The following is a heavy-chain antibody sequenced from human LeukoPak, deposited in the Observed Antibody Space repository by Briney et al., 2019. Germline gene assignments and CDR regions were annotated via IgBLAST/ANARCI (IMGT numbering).Heavy chain of an antibody. CDR2: IDWADDK. CDR3: ARIGGGYSDYAEDAFDI. Sequence: SGPALVKPTQTLTLTCTVSGFSLSTSGMCVSWFRQPPGKALEWLAHIDWADDKYYSTSLKTRLTISKDTSRNQVVLTMTNMDPVDTATYYCARIGGGYSDYAEDAFDIWGQGTMVTVSS. D-gene: IGHD5-12*01. CDR1: GFSLSTSGMC. J-gene: IGHJ3*02. V-gene: IGHV2-70*01.